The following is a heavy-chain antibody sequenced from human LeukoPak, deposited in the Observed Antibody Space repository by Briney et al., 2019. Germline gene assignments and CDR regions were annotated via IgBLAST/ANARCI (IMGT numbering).Heavy chain of an antibody. J-gene: IGHJ4*02. D-gene: IGHD1-26*01. CDR1: GFTFSNYA. CDR2: ISAGGGST. Sequence: GGSLRLSRAASGFTFSNYAMSWVRQAPGKGLEWVSTISAGGGSTYYADSVKGRFTISRDNSKNTLYLQMNSLRAEDTAVYYCAKDSKWEPRTIDYWGQGTLVTVSS. V-gene: IGHV3-23*01. CDR3: AKDSKWEPRTIDY.